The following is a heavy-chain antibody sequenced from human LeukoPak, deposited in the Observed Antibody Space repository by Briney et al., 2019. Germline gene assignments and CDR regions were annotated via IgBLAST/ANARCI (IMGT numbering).Heavy chain of an antibody. V-gene: IGHV4-4*07. CDR2: IYTSGST. D-gene: IGHD6-19*01. CDR3: ARKAVAGTYFDY. CDR1: GGSTSSYY. J-gene: IGHJ4*02. Sequence: SQTLSLTCNVAGGSTSSYYGSWIRPPAGKGLEWIGRIYTSGSTNYNPSLKSRVTMSVDTSMNQFSLKVSSVTAADTAVYYCARKAVAGTYFDYWGQGTLVTVSS.